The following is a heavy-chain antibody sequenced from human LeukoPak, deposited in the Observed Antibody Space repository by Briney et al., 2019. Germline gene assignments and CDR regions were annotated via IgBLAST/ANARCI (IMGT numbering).Heavy chain of an antibody. CDR2: INHSGST. D-gene: IGHD2-15*01. V-gene: IGHV4-34*01. CDR3: ARGARRYCSGGSCYRGRAFDI. J-gene: IGHJ3*02. CDR1: GGSFSGYY. Sequence: SETLSLTCAVYGGSFSGYYWSWIRQPPGKGLEWIGEINHSGSTNYNPSLKSRVTISVDTSKNQFSLKLSSVTAADTAVYYCARGARRYCSGGSCYRGRAFDIWGQGTMVTVSS.